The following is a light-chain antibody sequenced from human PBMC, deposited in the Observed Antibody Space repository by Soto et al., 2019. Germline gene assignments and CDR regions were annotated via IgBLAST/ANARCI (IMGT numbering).Light chain of an antibody. J-gene: IGLJ2*01. CDR1: NSDVGGYNS. V-gene: IGLV2-8*01. CDR2: EVS. CDR3: SSYAGSNNLL. Sequence: QSALTQPPSASGSPGQSVTISCTGTNSDVGGYNSVSWYQQHPGKAPKLMIYEVSKRPSGVPDRFSGSKSGNTASLTVSGLQAEDEADYYCSSYAGSNNLLFGGGTKLTVL.